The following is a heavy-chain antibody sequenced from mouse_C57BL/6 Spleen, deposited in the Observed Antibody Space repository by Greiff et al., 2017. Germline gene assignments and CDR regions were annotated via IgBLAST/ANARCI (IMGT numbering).Heavy chain of an antibody. Sequence: VQLQQPGTELVKPGASVKLSCKASGYTFTSYWMHWVKQRPGQGLEWIGNINPRNGGTNYNEKFKGKATLTVDKSSSTAYMQLSSLTSEDSAVYYCARSLDYSNYYFDYWGQGTTLTVSS. V-gene: IGHV1-53*01. CDR1: GYTFTSYW. J-gene: IGHJ2*01. CDR2: INPRNGGT. CDR3: ARSLDYSNYYFDY. D-gene: IGHD2-5*01.